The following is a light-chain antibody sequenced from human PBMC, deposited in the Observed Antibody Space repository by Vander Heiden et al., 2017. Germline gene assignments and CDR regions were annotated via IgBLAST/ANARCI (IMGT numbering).Light chain of an antibody. J-gene: IGKJ1*01. V-gene: IGKV3-15*01. CDR2: GAS. CDR3: QQDNTWPRT. CDR1: QSVSSN. Sequence: EIVMTQSPATLSVSPGERATLSCRASQSVSSNLAWYQQKPGQAPRLLIYGASTRATGIPARFSGSGSWTEFTLTISSLQSEDFAVYYCQQDNTWPRTFGQGTKVELK.